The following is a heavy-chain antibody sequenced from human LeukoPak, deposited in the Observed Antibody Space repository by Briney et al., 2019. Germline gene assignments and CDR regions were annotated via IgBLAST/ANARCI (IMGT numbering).Heavy chain of an antibody. CDR1: GGSVRSDTYY. CDR3: ARDRYDSYPMDV. Sequence: RSSETLSLTCTVSGGSVRSDTYYWSWIRQPPGKGLEWIGYIYYSGRTYYNPSLKSRVTISVDTSKNQFSLKLNSVTAADTAVYYCARDRYDSYPMDVWGQGTTVTVSS. V-gene: IGHV4-31*03. CDR2: IYYSGRT. D-gene: IGHD3-3*01. J-gene: IGHJ6*02.